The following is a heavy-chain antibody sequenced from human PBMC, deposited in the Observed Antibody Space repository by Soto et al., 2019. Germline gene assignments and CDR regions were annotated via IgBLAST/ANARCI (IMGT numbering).Heavy chain of an antibody. CDR1: GGSFNSFS. Sequence: QVQLVQSGAELKKPGSSMKVSCKTSGGSFNSFSFTWVRQAPGQGLAWVGRIIPVLGLTAYAQKFQGRITSSADKSTSTAYMELSGLTSEDTAVYDCATDKDNTYEFWGQGTLVTVSS. D-gene: IGHD3-3*01. J-gene: IGHJ4*02. CDR3: ATDKDNTYEF. CDR2: IIPVLGLT. V-gene: IGHV1-69*08.